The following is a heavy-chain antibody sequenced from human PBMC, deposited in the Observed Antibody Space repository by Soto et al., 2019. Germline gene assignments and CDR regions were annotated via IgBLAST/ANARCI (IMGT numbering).Heavy chain of an antibody. CDR1: GFTFSTHG. D-gene: IGHD1-1*01. CDR2: ISKSSRSI. Sequence: GGSLRLSCAASGFTFSTHGMTWVRQAPGKGLEWVSYISKSSRSIYYADSVKGRFTISRDNAKNSLYLQMSSLRDEDTAVYFCARDPDGITDFDYWGQGTQVTVSS. V-gene: IGHV3-48*02. J-gene: IGHJ4*02. CDR3: ARDPDGITDFDY.